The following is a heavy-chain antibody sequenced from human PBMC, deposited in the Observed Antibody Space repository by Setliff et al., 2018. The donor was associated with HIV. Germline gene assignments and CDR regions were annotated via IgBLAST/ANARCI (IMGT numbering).Heavy chain of an antibody. CDR2: IGGSTGST. CDR1: GFAFVNYC. J-gene: IGHJ6*02. D-gene: IGHD1-26*01. V-gene: IGHV3-23*01. CDR3: AKPLTQWGVSPYHYAVDV. Sequence: GESLRLSCAASGFAFVNYCMTWVRQAPGKGLEWVSAIGGSTGSTYYADSVKGRFTISTDNSKNTLYLQMNSLRAEDTAVYYCAKPLTQWGVSPYHYAVDVWGQGTTVTVSS.